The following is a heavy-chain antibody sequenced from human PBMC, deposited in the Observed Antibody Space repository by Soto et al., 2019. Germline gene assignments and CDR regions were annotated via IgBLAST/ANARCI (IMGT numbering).Heavy chain of an antibody. J-gene: IGHJ3*02. Sequence: QVQLVQSETEVRKPGSSVKVSCKASGGTFGSNAISWVRQAPGQGLEWMGNIIPIFGTTKNAQNFQDRVTVTADESTNTSYIEMSSLTSEDTAISSCAREGYHFAPGAVRCAFDIWGQGTMVTVSS. D-gene: IGHD1-1*01. V-gene: IGHV1-69*15. CDR1: GGTFGSNA. CDR3: AREGYHFAPGAVRCAFDI. CDR2: IIPIFGTT.